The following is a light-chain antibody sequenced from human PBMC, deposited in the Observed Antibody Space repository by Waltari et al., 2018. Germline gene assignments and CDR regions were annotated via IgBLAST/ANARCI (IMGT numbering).Light chain of an antibody. CDR1: SSAVGSYDL. CDR2: EVN. Sequence: QSALPHPASVSGSPGQSITISCTGTSSAVGSYDLVSWYQQHPGKAPKLMIYEVNKRPSGVSHRFSGSRSGNTASLTISGLQAEDEADYHCCSYAGNCTVVFGGGTKLTVL. CDR3: CSYAGNCTVV. V-gene: IGLV2-23*02. J-gene: IGLJ2*01.